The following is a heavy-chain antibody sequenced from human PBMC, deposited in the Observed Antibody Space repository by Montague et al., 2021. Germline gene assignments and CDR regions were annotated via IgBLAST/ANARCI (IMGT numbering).Heavy chain of an antibody. V-gene: IGHV4-59*02. J-gene: IGHJ4*01. CDR2: MRSSGSP. CDR1: GGSVNGYD. D-gene: IGHD7-27*01. CDR3: GRDYWGSIDY. Sequence: SETLSLTCSVSGGSVNGYDWSWIRQPPGKGLEWIGYMRSSGSPNYNPSLKSRLAISIDRSRNQFSLELSFVTAADTAIYFCGRDYWGSIDYWGHGILVTVSS.